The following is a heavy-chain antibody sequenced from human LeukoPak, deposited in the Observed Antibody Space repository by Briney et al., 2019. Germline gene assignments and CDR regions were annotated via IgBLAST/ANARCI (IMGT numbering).Heavy chain of an antibody. CDR3: ARAYGDYPLYYFGY. V-gene: IGHV4-39*01. CDR2: IYYSGST. CDR1: GGSISSSSYY. D-gene: IGHD4-17*01. J-gene: IGHJ4*02. Sequence: SETLSLTCTVSGGSISSSSYYWGWIRQPPGKGLEWIGSIYYSGSTYYNPSLKSRVTISVDTSKNQFSLKLSSVTAADTAVYYCARAYGDYPLYYFGYWGQGTLVTVSS.